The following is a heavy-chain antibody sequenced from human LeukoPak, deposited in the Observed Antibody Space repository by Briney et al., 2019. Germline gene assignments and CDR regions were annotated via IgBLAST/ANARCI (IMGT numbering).Heavy chain of an antibody. CDR3: AKAFSAYENWPPNWFDP. CDR1: GFTFSTFA. V-gene: IGHV3-23*01. D-gene: IGHD5-12*01. Sequence: GGSLRLSCAASGFTFSTFAMSWVCQAPGKGLEWVSAISGSGGGTYHADSVKGRLTISRDNSKNTLYLQMSSLRAEDTAVYYCAKAFSAYENWPPNWFDPWGQGTLVTVSS. J-gene: IGHJ5*02. CDR2: ISGSGGGT.